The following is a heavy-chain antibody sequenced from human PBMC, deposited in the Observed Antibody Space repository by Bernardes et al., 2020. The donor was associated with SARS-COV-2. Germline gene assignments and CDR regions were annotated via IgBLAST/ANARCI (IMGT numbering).Heavy chain of an antibody. J-gene: IGHJ4*02. CDR1: GGTFSTYG. CDR2: SIPIFGTA. D-gene: IGHD3-3*01. CDR3: ATWPAIFGVSYFDY. V-gene: IGHV1-69*06. Sequence: SVKVSCKASGGTFSTYGITWVRQAPGQGLELMGGSIPIFGTANYPQKFQGRVTMTEDTSTDTAYMELSSLRSEDTAVYYCATWPAIFGVSYFDYWGQGTLVTVSS.